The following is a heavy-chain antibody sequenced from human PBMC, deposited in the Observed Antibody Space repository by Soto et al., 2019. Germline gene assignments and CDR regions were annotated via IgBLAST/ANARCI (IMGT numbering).Heavy chain of an antibody. V-gene: IGHV1-18*01. D-gene: IGHD5-18*01. J-gene: IGHJ6*02. Sequence: ASVKVSCKASGYTFTSYGISWVRQAPGQGLEWMGWISAYNGNTNYAQKLQGRVTMTTDTSTSTAYMELRSLRSDDTAVYYCARGRIQLWLRLYYYYGMDVWGQGTTVTVSS. CDR3: ARGRIQLWLRLYYYYGMDV. CDR2: ISAYNGNT. CDR1: GYTFTSYG.